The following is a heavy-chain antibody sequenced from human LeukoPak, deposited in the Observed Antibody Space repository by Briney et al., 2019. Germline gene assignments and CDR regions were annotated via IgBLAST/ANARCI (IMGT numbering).Heavy chain of an antibody. V-gene: IGHV4-4*09. CDR2: IYTSGST. CDR3: ARVARRAANNWFDP. CDR1: GGSISSYY. J-gene: IGHJ5*02. D-gene: IGHD5-12*01. Sequence: SETLSLTRTVSGGSISSYYWSWIRQPPGKGLEWIGYIYTSGSTNYNPSLKSRVTISVDTSKNQFSLKLSTVTAADTAVYYCARVARRAANNWFDPWGQGTLVTVSS.